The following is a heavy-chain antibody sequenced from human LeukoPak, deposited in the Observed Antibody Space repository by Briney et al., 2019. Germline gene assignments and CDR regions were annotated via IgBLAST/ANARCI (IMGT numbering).Heavy chain of an antibody. J-gene: IGHJ4*02. CDR3: ARDQYDTWSRRGNFDS. Sequence: GGSLRLSCVASGFTFGKYWMSWVCQAPGKGLEWVANIKLDGSEKNYVDSVEGRFTISRDNTKNSLYLQMNSLRAEDTAVFYCARDQYDTWSRRGNFDSWGQGTLVIVSS. D-gene: IGHD3-3*01. V-gene: IGHV3-7*03. CDR2: IKLDGSEK. CDR1: GFTFGKYW.